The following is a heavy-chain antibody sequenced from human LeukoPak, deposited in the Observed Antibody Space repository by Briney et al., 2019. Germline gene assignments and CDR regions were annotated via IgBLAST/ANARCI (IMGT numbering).Heavy chain of an antibody. CDR1: GFTFSSYE. CDR3: ARGLYAAAFDS. CDR2: ISSSGSTI. D-gene: IGHD2-2*01. V-gene: IGHV3-48*03. Sequence: GGSLRLSGAASGFTFSSYEMNWVRQAPGKGLEWVSYISSSGSTIYYADSVKGRFTISRDNSKNTLYLQMNSLRAEDTAVYYCARGLYAAAFDSWGQGTLVTVSS. J-gene: IGHJ4*02.